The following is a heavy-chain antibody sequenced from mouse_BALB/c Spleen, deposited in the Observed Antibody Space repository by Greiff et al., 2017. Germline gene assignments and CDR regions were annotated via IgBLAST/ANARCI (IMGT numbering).Heavy chain of an antibody. D-gene: IGHD2-3*01. CDR3: ARHDGYYFDY. J-gene: IGHJ2*01. V-gene: IGHV5-6*02. CDR1: GFTFSSYG. CDR2: ISSGGSYT. Sequence: EVKLEESGGYLVKPGGSLKLSCAASGFTFSSYGMSWVRQTPDKRLEWVATISSGGSYTYYPDSVKGRFTISRDNAKNTLYLQMSSLKSEDTAMYYCARHDGYYFDYWGQGTTLTVSS.